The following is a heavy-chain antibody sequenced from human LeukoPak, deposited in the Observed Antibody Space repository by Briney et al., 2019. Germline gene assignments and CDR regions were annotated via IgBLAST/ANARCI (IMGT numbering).Heavy chain of an antibody. CDR3: ARDRVSHGYYYMDV. V-gene: IGHV1-2*02. CDR2: INPNSGGT. D-gene: IGHD3-16*02. Sequence: ASVKVSCKASGYTFTGYYMHWVRQAPGQGLEWMGWINPNSGGTNYAQKFQGRVTMTRDTSISTAYMELSRLRSDDTAVYYCARDRVSHGYYYMDVWGKGTTVTVSS. CDR1: GYTFTGYY. J-gene: IGHJ6*03.